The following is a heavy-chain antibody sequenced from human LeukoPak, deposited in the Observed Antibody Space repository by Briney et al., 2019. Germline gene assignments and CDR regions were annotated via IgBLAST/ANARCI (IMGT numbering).Heavy chain of an antibody. CDR2: ISSSSGTI. J-gene: IGHJ5*02. Sequence: GGSLRLSCAASGFTFSSYSMNWVRQAPGKGLEWVSYISSSSGTIYYADSVKGRFTISRDNAKNSLYLQMNSLRAEDTAVYYCARVALSQGLDAWGQGTLVTVSS. CDR3: ARVALSQGLDA. D-gene: IGHD3-10*01. CDR1: GFTFSSYS. V-gene: IGHV3-48*01.